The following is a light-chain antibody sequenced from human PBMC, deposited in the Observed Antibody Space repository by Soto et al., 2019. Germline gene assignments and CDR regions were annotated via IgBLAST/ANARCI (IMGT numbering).Light chain of an antibody. CDR2: ESS. CDR1: QGISTL. CDR3: QHFKSFPIT. V-gene: IGKV1-13*02. Sequence: AIQLTQSPSSLSASVGDRVTITCGASQGISTLLAWYQQKPGKAPKVLIYESSLLQSGVPSRFSGSGSGTDFTLTISSLQPEDFATYYCQHFKSFPITFGQGTRLEI. J-gene: IGKJ5*01.